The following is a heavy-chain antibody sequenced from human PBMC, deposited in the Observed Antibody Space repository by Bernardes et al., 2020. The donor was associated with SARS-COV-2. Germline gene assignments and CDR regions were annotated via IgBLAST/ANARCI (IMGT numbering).Heavy chain of an antibody. J-gene: IGHJ4*02. D-gene: IGHD3-3*01. Sequence: GGALRLSCAASGFTPSTSAMTWGRQAPGKGLEWGSTFRGSDGGTYYADSVKGRFTISKDNSKNTLFMQMDSLRVEDTAVYYCARGFMQWDYWGQGSLVTVSS. CDR1: GFTPSTSA. CDR2: FRGSDGGT. CDR3: ARGFMQWDY. V-gene: IGHV3-23*01.